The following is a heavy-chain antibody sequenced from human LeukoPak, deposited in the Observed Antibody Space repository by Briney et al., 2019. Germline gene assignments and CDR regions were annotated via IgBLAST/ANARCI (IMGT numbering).Heavy chain of an antibody. CDR3: SRQFTIDTSGYYHDY. V-gene: IGHV5-51*01. CDR2: IYPSDSDT. D-gene: IGHD3-22*01. Sequence: GESLKISCKGSGYSFNNYWIGWVRQMPGKGLEWMGVIYPSDSDTRYSPSFQGQVTISADKSISTAYLQWNSLKASDSAMYYCSRQFTIDTSGYYHDYWGQGTLVTVSS. CDR1: GYSFNNYW. J-gene: IGHJ4*02.